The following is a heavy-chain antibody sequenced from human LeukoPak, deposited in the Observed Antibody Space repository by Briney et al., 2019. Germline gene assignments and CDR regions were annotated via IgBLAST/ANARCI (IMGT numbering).Heavy chain of an antibody. CDR3: ARRYSGYESLGYYYYMDV. Sequence: ASVKISCKASGYTFTGYYMHWVRQAPGQGLEWMGWINPNSGGTNYAQKFQGRVTMTRDTSISTAYMELSRLRSDDTAVYYCARRYSGYESLGYYYYMDVWGKGTTVTVSS. CDR2: INPNSGGT. D-gene: IGHD5-12*01. J-gene: IGHJ6*03. V-gene: IGHV1-2*02. CDR1: GYTFTGYY.